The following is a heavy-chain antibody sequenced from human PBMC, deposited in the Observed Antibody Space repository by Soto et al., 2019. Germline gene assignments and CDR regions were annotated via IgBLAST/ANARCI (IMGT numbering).Heavy chain of an antibody. CDR3: ARYTYSSRPTYYYYYYMDA. CDR2: IYYSGST. V-gene: IGHV4-59*01. CDR1: GGSISSYY. Sequence: SETLSLTCTVSGGSISSYYWRWIRQPPEKGLKWIGYIYYSGSTNYNPSLKSRVTISVDTSKNQFSLKLSSVTAADTAVYYCARYTYSSRPTYYYYYYMDAWGKGTTVTVSS. D-gene: IGHD2-21*01. J-gene: IGHJ6*03.